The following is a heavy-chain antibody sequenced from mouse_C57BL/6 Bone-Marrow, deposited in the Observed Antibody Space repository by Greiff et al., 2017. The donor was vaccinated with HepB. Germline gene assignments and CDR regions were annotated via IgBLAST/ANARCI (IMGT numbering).Heavy chain of an antibody. V-gene: IGHV1-81*01. CDR3: AREVYYYGSSYSWFAY. CDR2: IYPRSGNT. J-gene: IGHJ3*01. Sequence: QVQLKQSGAELARPGASVKLSCKASGYTFTSYGISWVKQRTGQGFEWIGEIYPRSGNTYYNEKFKGKATLTADKSSSTAYMELRSLTSEDSAVYFCAREVYYYGSSYSWFAYWGQGTLVTVSA. CDR1: GYTFTSYG. D-gene: IGHD1-1*01.